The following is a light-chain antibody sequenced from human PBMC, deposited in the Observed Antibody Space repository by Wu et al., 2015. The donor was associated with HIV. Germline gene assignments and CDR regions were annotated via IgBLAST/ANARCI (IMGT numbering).Light chain of an antibody. Sequence: DIQMTQSPSTLSASVGDRVTITCRASESLSDSLAWYQQKPGKAPQLLIYWASTLESGVPSRFSGSGSGTEFTLTISSLQPDDFATYYCQQYNSYPYNFGQGTKLEIK. CDR2: WAS. CDR1: ESLSDS. J-gene: IGKJ2*01. V-gene: IGKV1-5*03. CDR3: QQYNSYPYN.